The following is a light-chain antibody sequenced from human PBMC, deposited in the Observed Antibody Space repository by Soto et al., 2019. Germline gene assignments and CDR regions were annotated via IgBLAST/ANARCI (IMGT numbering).Light chain of an antibody. CDR3: QRANSFPFT. CDR1: QGISRW. V-gene: IGKV1D-12*01. Sequence: DIQMTQSPSSVSASVGDRVTITCRASQGISRWLAWYQQKPGKAPKLLIYAASSLQSGVPSRFSGRGSGTDLTLAISGLQPEEVATCWCQRANSFPFTFGPGTKVDIK. CDR2: AAS. J-gene: IGKJ3*01.